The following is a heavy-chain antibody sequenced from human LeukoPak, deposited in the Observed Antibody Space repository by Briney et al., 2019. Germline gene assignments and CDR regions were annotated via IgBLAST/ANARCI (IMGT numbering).Heavy chain of an antibody. CDR1: GFTFSSYA. CDR3: APMVVTATEIYN. J-gene: IGHJ4*02. D-gene: IGHD2-21*02. V-gene: IGHV3-23*01. Sequence: GSLRLSCAASGFTFSSYAMSWVRQAPGKGLEWVSAISGSGGSTYYADPVKGRFTISRDNSKNTLYLQMNSLRAEDTAVYYCAPMVVTATEIYNRGQGTLVTVSS. CDR2: ISGSGGST.